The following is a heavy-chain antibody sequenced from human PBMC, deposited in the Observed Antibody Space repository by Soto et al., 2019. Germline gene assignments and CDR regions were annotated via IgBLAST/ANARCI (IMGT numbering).Heavy chain of an antibody. V-gene: IGHV1-3*01. CDR1: GYTFTSYA. Sequence: QVQLVQSGAEVKKPGASVKVSCKTSGYTFTSYAMHWVRQAPGQRLEWMGWINAGNGNTKYSQKFQGRVTITIDTSASKAYMELSSLRSEDTAIYYCARDLGGWPDYWGQGTLVTASS. CDR3: ARDLGGWPDY. CDR2: INAGNGNT. J-gene: IGHJ4*02. D-gene: IGHD6-19*01.